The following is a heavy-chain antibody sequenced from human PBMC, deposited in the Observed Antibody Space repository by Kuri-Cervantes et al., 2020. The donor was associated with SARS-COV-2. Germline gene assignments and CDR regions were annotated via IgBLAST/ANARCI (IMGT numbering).Heavy chain of an antibody. D-gene: IGHD4-23*01. J-gene: IGHJ4*02. CDR3: AVGDYGGNYPLGSH. V-gene: IGHV1-18*01. CDR2: ISAYNGNT. Sequence: ASVKVSCKASGYTFTSYDINWVRQAPGQGLEWMGWISAYNGNTNYAQKLQGRVTMTTDTSTSTAYMELSSLRSEDTAVYYCAVGDYGGNYPLGSHWGQGTLVTVSS. CDR1: GYTFTSYD.